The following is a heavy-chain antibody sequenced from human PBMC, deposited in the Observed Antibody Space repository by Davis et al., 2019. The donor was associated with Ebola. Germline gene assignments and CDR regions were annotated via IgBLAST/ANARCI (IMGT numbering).Heavy chain of an antibody. D-gene: IGHD3-22*01. V-gene: IGHV3-30*09. J-gene: IGHJ4*02. Sequence: SVKGRFAISRDNSKNTLYLQMNSLRAEDTAVYYCARESYYFDSSGYYFDYWGQGVLVTVSS. CDR3: ARESYYFDSSGYYFDY.